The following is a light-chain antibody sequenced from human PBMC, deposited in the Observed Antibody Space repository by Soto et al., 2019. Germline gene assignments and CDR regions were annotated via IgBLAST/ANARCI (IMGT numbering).Light chain of an antibody. CDR1: SSDVGGYKY. Sequence: QSALTQPPSASGSPGQSVTISCTGTSSDVGGYKYVSWYQQYPGKAPKLIIYEVSERPSGVPDRFSGLKSVITAFLTVSGLQAEDEADYYCASHAGGPWVFGGGTKLTFL. CDR2: EVS. CDR3: ASHAGGPWV. V-gene: IGLV2-8*01. J-gene: IGLJ3*02.